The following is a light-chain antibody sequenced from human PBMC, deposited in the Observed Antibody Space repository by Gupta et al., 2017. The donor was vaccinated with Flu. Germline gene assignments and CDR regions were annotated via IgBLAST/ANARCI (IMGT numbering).Light chain of an antibody. CDR1: SVDIGRFYY. CDR2: DVT. J-gene: IGLJ2*01. V-gene: IGLV2-14*03. Sequence: TGGSVDIGRFYYVSWYQQHPGKAPKLIYDVTNRPSGVSDRCSGSKTGNTASLTISGLRAEDEADDYCSSYRSSTTLFGGGTRVTVL. CDR3: SSYRSSTTL.